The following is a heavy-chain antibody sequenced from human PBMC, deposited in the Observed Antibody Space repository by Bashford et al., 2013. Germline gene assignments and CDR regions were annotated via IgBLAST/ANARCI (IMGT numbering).Heavy chain of an antibody. V-gene: IGHV3-72*01. Sequence: VRQAPGKGLEWVGRSSNKPNSYTTEYAASVKGRFTISRDDSKSIAYLQMNSLKTEDTAVYYCTREQSSSWYGLSVGDYWGQGTLVTVSS. CDR3: TREQSSSWYGLSVGDY. J-gene: IGHJ4*02. D-gene: IGHD6-13*01. CDR2: SSNKPNSYTT.